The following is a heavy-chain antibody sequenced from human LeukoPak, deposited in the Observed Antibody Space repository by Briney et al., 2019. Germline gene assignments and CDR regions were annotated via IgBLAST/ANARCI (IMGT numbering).Heavy chain of an antibody. CDR1: GGSISSRNYY. CDR3: ARNGRYCSGGSCYLDY. J-gene: IGHJ4*02. Sequence: SETLSLTCSVSGGSISSRNYYWGWIRQPPGKKLEWIGSIYYSGGTYYNPSLKSRVTISVDTSKNQFSLKLNSVTAADTAVYYCARNGRYCSGGSCYLDYWGQGTLVIVSS. V-gene: IGHV4-39*01. CDR2: IYYSGGT. D-gene: IGHD2-15*01.